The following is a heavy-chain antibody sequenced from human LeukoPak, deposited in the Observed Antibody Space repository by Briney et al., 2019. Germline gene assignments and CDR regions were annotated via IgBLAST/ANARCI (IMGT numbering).Heavy chain of an antibody. V-gene: IGHV3-23*05. D-gene: IGHD3-3*01. Sequence: PGGSLRLSCAASGFTFSSYAMSWVRQAPGKGLEWIGYIYTTGRSDYNPSFKSRVTMSIDASKNQVSMELKFLTAADTAVYYCATSYDSKTAPYDLWGQGTLVSVSS. CDR2: IYTTGRS. CDR3: ATSYDSKTAPYDL. J-gene: IGHJ5*02. CDR1: GFTFSSYA.